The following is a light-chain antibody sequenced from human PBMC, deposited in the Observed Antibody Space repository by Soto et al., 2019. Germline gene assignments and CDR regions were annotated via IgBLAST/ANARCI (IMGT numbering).Light chain of an antibody. V-gene: IGLV2-8*01. Sequence: QSALTQPPSASGSPGQSVTISCTGTSSDVGAFTYVSWYQQHPGKAPKLIIYEVNKRPSGVPDRFSGSKSGNTASLTVSGLQAEDEADYYCSSYTDSVVFGGGTKLTVL. CDR1: SSDVGAFTY. CDR3: SSYTDSVV. CDR2: EVN. J-gene: IGLJ2*01.